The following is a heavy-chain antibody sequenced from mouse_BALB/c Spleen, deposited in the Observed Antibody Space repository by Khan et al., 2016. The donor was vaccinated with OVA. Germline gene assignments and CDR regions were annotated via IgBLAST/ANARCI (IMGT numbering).Heavy chain of an antibody. V-gene: IGHV3-6*02. Sequence: EVQLQESGPGLVKPSQSLSLTCSVTGYSITSGYFWNWIRQFPGNKLEWMGSIRYDGDSNYNPSLTNRISITSDTSKNRVFLQLNSLIPADTAIYYWASGGSSGPAWFTYWGQGTLVTVSA. CDR3: ASGGSSGPAWFTY. D-gene: IGHD3-1*01. CDR1: GYSITSGYF. CDR2: IRYDGDS. J-gene: IGHJ3*01.